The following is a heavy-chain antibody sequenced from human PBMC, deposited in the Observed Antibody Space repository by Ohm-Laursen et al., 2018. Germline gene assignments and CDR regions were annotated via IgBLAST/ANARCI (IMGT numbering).Heavy chain of an antibody. D-gene: IGHD2-15*01. CDR2: INHSGST. V-gene: IGHV4-34*01. J-gene: IGHJ4*02. CDR3: ARPCSGGSCYLVY. CDR1: GGSFSGYY. Sequence: TLSLTCAVYGGSFSGYYWSWIRQPPGKGLEWIGEINHSGSTNYNPSLKSRVPISVDTSKNQFSLKLSSVTAADTAVYYCARPCSGGSCYLVYWGQGTLVTVSS.